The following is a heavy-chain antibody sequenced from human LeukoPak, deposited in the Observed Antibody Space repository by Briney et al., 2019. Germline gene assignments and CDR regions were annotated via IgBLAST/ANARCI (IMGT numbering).Heavy chain of an antibody. Sequence: ASVKVSCKASGYTFTSYGISWVRQAPGQGLKWMGWISAYNGNTNYAQKLQGRVTMTTDTSTSTAYMELRSLRSDDTAVYYCARVKAAADEEDYWGQGTLVTVSS. V-gene: IGHV1-18*01. CDR1: GYTFTSYG. CDR3: ARVKAAADEEDY. CDR2: ISAYNGNT. D-gene: IGHD6-13*01. J-gene: IGHJ4*02.